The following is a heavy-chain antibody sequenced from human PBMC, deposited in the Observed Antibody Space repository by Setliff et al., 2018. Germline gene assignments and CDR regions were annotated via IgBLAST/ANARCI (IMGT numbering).Heavy chain of an antibody. V-gene: IGHV3-15*01. CDR1: GITFKNAW. J-gene: IGHJ5*02. Sequence: GGSLRLSCSVSGITFKNAWMTWVRQAPGKGPEWVGRIKSSIEGATSDYGAPAKGRFTISRDDSKNMIFLQMNNLKIEDTGYYYCATGPRDSRNYLTWLGSWGQGTLVTGS. CDR2: IKSSIEGATS. D-gene: IGHD4-4*01. CDR3: ATGPRDSRNYLTWLGS.